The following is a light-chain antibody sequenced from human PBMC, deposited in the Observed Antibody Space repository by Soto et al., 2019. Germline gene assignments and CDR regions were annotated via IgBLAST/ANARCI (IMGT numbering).Light chain of an antibody. CDR3: QQYGSSLT. CDR2: GAS. Sequence: EIVLTQSPGTLSLSPGEGATLSCRASQSVNSDSVAWYQQKPGQAPRLLISGASTRATGIPDRFRVSGSGTDFTLTISRLEPEDFAVYWCQQYGSSLTFGQGTKVEIK. J-gene: IGKJ1*01. V-gene: IGKV3-20*01. CDR1: QSVNSDS.